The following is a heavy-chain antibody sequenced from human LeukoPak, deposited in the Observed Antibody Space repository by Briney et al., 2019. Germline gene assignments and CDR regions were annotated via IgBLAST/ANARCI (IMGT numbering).Heavy chain of an antibody. V-gene: IGHV4-34*01. J-gene: IGHJ2*01. CDR3: ARVRRGYSYGTRWYFDL. Sequence: SETLSLTCAVYGGSFSGYYWSRIRQPPGKGLEWIGEINHSGSTNYNPSLKRRVTISVDTSKNQFSLKLSSVTAADTAVYYCARVRRGYSYGTRWYFDLWGRGTLVTVSS. CDR2: INHSGST. D-gene: IGHD5-18*01. CDR1: GGSFSGYY.